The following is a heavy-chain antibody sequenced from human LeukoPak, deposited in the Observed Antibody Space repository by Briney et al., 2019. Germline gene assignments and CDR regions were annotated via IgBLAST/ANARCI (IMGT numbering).Heavy chain of an antibody. Sequence: SETPSLTCTVSGGSISSYYWSWIRQPPGKGLEWIGYIYYSGSTNYNPSLKSRVTISVDTSKNQFSLKLSSVTAADTAVYYCATQYSGSSLFDYWGQGTLVTVSS. CDR1: GGSISSYY. D-gene: IGHD1-26*01. CDR3: ATQYSGSSLFDY. V-gene: IGHV4-59*08. CDR2: IYYSGST. J-gene: IGHJ4*02.